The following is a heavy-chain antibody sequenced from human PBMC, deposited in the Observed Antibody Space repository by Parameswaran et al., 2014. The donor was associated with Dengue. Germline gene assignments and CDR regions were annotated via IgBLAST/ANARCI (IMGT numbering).Heavy chain of an antibody. V-gene: IGHV4-34*01. Sequence: PGKGLEWIGEIHHSGSTNYNPSLKSRVTISVDTSKNQFSLNLSSVTAADTAVYYCARGEYSSGWYGFWGQGTLVTVSS. J-gene: IGHJ4*02. D-gene: IGHD6-19*01. CDR3: ARGEYSSGWYGF. CDR2: IHHSGST.